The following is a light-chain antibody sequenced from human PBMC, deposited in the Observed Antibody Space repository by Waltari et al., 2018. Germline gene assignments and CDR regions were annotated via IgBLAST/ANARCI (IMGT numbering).Light chain of an antibody. J-gene: IGKJ2*03. CDR1: QSISSW. CDR2: KAS. V-gene: IGKV1-12*01. CDR3: PQYSSSPYS. Sequence: DIQMTQSPSSLSASVGDTVTITCRASQSISSWLDWYQQKPGKAPKLLIYKASSLQSGVPSRFSGSGSGTEFTLTISSLQPEDFATYYCPQYSSSPYSFGQGTKVEIK.